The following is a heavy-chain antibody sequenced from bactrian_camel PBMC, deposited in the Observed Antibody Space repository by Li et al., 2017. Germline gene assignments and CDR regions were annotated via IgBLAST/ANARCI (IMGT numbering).Heavy chain of an antibody. D-gene: IGHD7*01. V-gene: IGHV3S53*01. J-gene: IGHJ4*01. CDR3: KSRRCTI. Sequence: QLVESGGDSVQAGGSLRLSCAVAGNSYNSYCMGWFRLAPGKEREGVAVAVSGGSAMYADDSVKGRFTISRDNAKNTLILQMNSLKPEDTAMYYCKSRRCTIWGQGTQVTVS. CDR2: AVSGGSA. CDR1: GNSYNSYC.